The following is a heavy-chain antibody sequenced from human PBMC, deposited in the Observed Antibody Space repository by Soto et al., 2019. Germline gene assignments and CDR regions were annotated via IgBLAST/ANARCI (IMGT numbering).Heavy chain of an antibody. Sequence: EVQLVESGGGLIQPGGSLRLSCAASGFTVISTYMSWVRQAPGKGLEWVSFMYSGGSTYYADSVKGRFTISRDTSKNTLYLQMNSLRVEDTAVYYCAKDRVESGLGEIDYWGQGTLVTVSS. CDR3: AKDRVESGLGEIDY. CDR1: GFTVISTY. CDR2: MYSGGST. V-gene: IGHV3-66*03. D-gene: IGHD3-16*01. J-gene: IGHJ4*02.